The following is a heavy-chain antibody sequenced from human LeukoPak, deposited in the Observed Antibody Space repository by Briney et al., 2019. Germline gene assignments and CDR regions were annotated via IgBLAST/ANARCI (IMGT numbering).Heavy chain of an antibody. CDR2: ISSSGSTI. CDR3: ARQGSSWYIDY. CDR1: GFTFSSYW. Sequence: GGSLRLSCAASGFTFSSYWMSWIRQAPGKGLEWVSYISSSGSTIYYADSVKGRFTISRDNAKNSLYLQMNSLRAEDTAVYYCARQGSSWYIDYWGQGTLVTVSS. D-gene: IGHD6-13*01. V-gene: IGHV3-11*01. J-gene: IGHJ4*02.